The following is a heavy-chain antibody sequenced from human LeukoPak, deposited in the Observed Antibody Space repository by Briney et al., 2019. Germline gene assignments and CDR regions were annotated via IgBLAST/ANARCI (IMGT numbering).Heavy chain of an antibody. CDR3: ARGVRYNFGYGDY. J-gene: IGHJ4*02. CDR1: GITFSSYG. V-gene: IGHV3-33*01. D-gene: IGHD5-18*01. Sequence: GGSLRLSCAASGITFSSYGMHWVRQAPGKGLEWVAVIWYDGSNKYYADSVKGRFTISRDNSKNTLSLQMNSLRAEDTAVYYCARGVRYNFGYGDYWGQGTLVTVSS. CDR2: IWYDGSNK.